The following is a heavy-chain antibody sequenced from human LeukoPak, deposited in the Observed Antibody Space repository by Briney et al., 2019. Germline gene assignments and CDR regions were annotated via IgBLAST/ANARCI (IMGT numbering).Heavy chain of an antibody. Sequence: GGSLRLSCAASGLTFSKAWMSWVRQAPGKGLEWVGRIRSKTDGGTTDYAAPVEGRFTISRDDSKNTLYLQMNSLETEDTAVYFCTTYRAAADWGQGTLVTVSS. CDR1: GLTFSKAW. CDR3: TTYRAAAD. CDR2: IRSKTDGGTT. V-gene: IGHV3-15*01. D-gene: IGHD6-25*01. J-gene: IGHJ4*02.